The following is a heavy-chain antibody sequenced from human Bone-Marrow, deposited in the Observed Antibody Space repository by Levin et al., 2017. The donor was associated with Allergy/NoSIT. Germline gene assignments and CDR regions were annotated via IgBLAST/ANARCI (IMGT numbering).Heavy chain of an antibody. CDR1: GYTFTDYY. CDR3: AREPDYYGGTFDR. J-gene: IGHJ3*01. V-gene: IGHV1-2*02. Sequence: GESLKISCKASGYTFTDYYMNWVRQAPGQGLEWMGWINPNSGGTNYAQKFQGRVTMTRDTSISTVYLELSGLRSDDTAVYYCAREPDYYGGTFDRWGQGTMVTVSS. D-gene: IGHD3-10*01. CDR2: INPNSGGT.